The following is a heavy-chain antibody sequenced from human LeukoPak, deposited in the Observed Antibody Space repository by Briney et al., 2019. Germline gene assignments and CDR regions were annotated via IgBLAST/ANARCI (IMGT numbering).Heavy chain of an antibody. CDR3: ARERGNRNFDY. J-gene: IGHJ4*02. V-gene: IGHV1-8*03. Sequence: ASVKVSCKASGYTFTSYDINWVRQATGQGLEWMGWMNPNSGNTGYAQKFQGSVTITRNTSISTAYMELSSLRSEDTAVYYCARERGNRNFDYWGQGTLVTVSS. D-gene: IGHD1-14*01. CDR2: MNPNSGNT. CDR1: GYTFTSYD.